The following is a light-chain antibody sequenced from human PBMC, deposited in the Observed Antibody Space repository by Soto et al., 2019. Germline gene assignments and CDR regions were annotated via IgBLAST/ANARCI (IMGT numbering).Light chain of an antibody. CDR2: NVS. CDR3: TSSTSGSLYV. CDR1: SNDVGGYNH. V-gene: IGLV2-14*01. J-gene: IGLJ1*01. Sequence: QSALTHPASVSGSPGQSITISCTGTSNDVGGYNHVSWYQQSPGKVPKLLVYNVSNRPSGVSDRFSGSKSGNTASLTISGLQAEDESDYFCTSSTSGSLYVFGTGTKVTVL.